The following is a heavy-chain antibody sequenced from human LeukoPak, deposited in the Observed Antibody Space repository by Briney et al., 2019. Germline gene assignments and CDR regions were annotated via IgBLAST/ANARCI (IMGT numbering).Heavy chain of an antibody. CDR3: ARALKRGYSGYTGY. Sequence: GGSLRLSCAASGFTFSSYSMNWVRQAPGKGLEWVSYISSSSSTIYYADSVKGRFTISRDNAKNSLYLQMNSLRAEDTAVYYCARALKRGYSGYTGYWGQGTLVTVSS. D-gene: IGHD5-12*01. J-gene: IGHJ4*02. V-gene: IGHV3-48*01. CDR1: GFTFSSYS. CDR2: ISSSSSTI.